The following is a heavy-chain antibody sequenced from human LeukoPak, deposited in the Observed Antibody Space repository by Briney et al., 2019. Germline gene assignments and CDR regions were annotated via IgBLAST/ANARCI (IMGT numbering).Heavy chain of an antibody. CDR3: ARDSSMATYGHAIFDL. Sequence: GGSLRLSCAASGFNFADQNMNWVRQAPGKGLEWISHISGAGSTTYYADSVRGRFAVGRDNGKNTLFLEMARLRDDDTAVYFCARDSSMATYGHAIFDLWGQGVLVSVSS. V-gene: IGHV3-48*02. CDR1: GFNFADQN. J-gene: IGHJ4*02. CDR2: ISGAGSTT. D-gene: IGHD3-3*02.